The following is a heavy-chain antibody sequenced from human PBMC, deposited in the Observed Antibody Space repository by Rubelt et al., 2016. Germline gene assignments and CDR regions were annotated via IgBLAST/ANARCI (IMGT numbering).Heavy chain of an antibody. J-gene: IGHJ4*02. CDR3: AGVCKSTTCYRS. CDR2: MSYDATNE. Sequence: QVQLVESGGGVVQPGRSLRLSCVASGFTFRTFAMHWVRQAPGQGLEWLTVMSYDATNEYYADSVRGRSTISRDNSKNTAKNTRSRQMNSLRAEDTAVYYCAGVCKSTTCYRSWGQGTLVTVSS. V-gene: IGHV3-30*14. D-gene: IGHD2-2*02. CDR1: GFTFRTFA.